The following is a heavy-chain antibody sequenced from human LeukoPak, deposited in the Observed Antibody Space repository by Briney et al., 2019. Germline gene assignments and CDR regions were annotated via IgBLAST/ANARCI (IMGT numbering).Heavy chain of an antibody. CDR1: GYSFTSYW. Sequence: GESLKISCKGSGYSFTSYWIGWVRQMPGKGLEWMGIIYPGDSDTRYSPSFQGQVTISADKSISTAYLQWSSLKASDTAMYYCARAELEWLLLRSTAYFQHWGQGTLVTVSS. CDR2: IYPGDSDT. D-gene: IGHD3-3*01. V-gene: IGHV5-51*01. J-gene: IGHJ1*01. CDR3: ARAELEWLLLRSTAYFQH.